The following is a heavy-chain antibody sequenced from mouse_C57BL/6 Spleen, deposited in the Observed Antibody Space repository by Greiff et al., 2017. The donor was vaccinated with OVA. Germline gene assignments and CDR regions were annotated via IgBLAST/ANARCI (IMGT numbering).Heavy chain of an antibody. J-gene: IGHJ4*01. CDR3: GRDWEVAMDY. CDR1: GYTFTEYT. CDR2: FYPGSGSI. V-gene: IGHV1-62-2*01. Sequence: VKLKESGAELVKPGASVKLSCKASGYTFTEYTIHWVKQRSGQGLEWIGWFYPGSGSIKYNEKFKDKATLTGDKSSSTVYMELSRLTSEDSAVYVCGRDWEVAMDYWGQGTSVTVSS. D-gene: IGHD4-1*01.